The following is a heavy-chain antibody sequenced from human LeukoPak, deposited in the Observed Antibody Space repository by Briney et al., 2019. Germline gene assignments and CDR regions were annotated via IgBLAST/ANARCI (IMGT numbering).Heavy chain of an antibody. CDR3: ASAGSSAGTIDDY. D-gene: IGHD6-13*01. CDR2: IIPILGIA. V-gene: IGHV1-69*04. CDR1: GGTFSIYA. J-gene: IGHJ4*02. Sequence: SVKVSCKASGGTFSIYAISWVRQAPGQGLEWMGRIIPILGIANYAQKFQGRVTITADKSTSTAYMELSSLRSEDTAVYYCASAGSSAGTIDDYWGQGTLVTVSS.